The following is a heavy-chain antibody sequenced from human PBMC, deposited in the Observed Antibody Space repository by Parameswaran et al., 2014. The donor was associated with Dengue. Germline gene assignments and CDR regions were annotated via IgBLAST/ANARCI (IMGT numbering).Heavy chain of an antibody. CDR3: ARQDRYCSSSTCYNYYYYGMDV. CDR2: IYPGDSDT. J-gene: IGHJ6*02. Sequence: PQEGLEWMGIIYPGDSDTRYSPSFQGQVTISADKSISTAYLQWSSLKASDTAMYYCARQDRYCSSSTCYNYYYYGMDVWGQGTTVTVSS. V-gene: IGHV5-51*01. D-gene: IGHD2-2*02.